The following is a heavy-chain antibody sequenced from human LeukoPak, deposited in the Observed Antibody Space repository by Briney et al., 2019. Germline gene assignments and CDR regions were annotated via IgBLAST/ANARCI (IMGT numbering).Heavy chain of an antibody. CDR1: AYTFTTYG. J-gene: IGHJ4*02. D-gene: IGHD3-22*01. V-gene: IGHV1-18*01. CDR2: ISADNGNT. Sequence: ASVNDTFMSSAYTFTTYGSNWVRQAPGQGLEWMGWISADNGNTNYAQKFQGRVTMTTDTSTNKSYMELRSLRSDDTAVYYCARVRGRSSGYARLDFWGQGTLVTVSS. CDR3: ARVRGRSSGYARLDF.